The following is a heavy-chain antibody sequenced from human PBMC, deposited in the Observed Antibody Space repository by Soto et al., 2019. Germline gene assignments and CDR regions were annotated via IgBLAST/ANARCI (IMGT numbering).Heavy chain of an antibody. CDR1: GGSINSYY. V-gene: IGHV4-59*01. Sequence: PSETLSLTRTVSGGSINSYYWSWIRQPPGKGLEWIGYIYYSGSTNYNPSLKSRVTISVDTSKNQFSLKLSSVTAADTAVYYCARRYGGNFDYWGQGTLVTVS. D-gene: IGHD1-26*01. J-gene: IGHJ4*02. CDR3: ARRYGGNFDY. CDR2: IYYSGST.